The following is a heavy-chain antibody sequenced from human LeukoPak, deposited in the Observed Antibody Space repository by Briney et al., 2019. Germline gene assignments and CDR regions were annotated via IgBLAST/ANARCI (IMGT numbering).Heavy chain of an antibody. CDR2: ISGSGGAT. CDR3: ARDDWTTSGRLDP. Sequence: GGSLRLSCAASGFTFLDFGMSWVRQAPGKGMEWVSGISGSGGATYSADSVKGRFTISRDNSKNTLYLQMNGLTNDDTAIYYCARDDWTTSGRLDPWGQGTLVTVSS. D-gene: IGHD6-25*01. V-gene: IGHV3-23*01. J-gene: IGHJ5*02. CDR1: GFTFLDFG.